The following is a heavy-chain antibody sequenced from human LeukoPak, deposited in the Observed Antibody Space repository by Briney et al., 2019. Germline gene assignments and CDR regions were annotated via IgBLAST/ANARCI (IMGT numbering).Heavy chain of an antibody. CDR1: GDSVSTNSAT. CDR2: TYYRSKWYN. CDR3: ARDQGLGRYAFDI. Sequence: SQALSLTCAISGDSVSTNSATWNWIRQSPSRGLEWLGRTYYRSKWYNDYAVSVKSRITINPDTSKNQFSLQLNSVTPEDTAVYYCARDQGLGRYAFDIWGQGTMVTVSS. J-gene: IGHJ3*02. V-gene: IGHV6-1*01. D-gene: IGHD7-27*01.